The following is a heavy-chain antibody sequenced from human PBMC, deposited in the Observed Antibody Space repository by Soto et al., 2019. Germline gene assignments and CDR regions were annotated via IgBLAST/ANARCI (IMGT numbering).Heavy chain of an antibody. J-gene: IGHJ5*02. D-gene: IGHD1-1*01. CDR1: GFPFSSYS. CDR2: ITSRAFDI. V-gene: IGHV3-21*06. CDR3: TRRTGTTSAP. Sequence: EVQLVESGGGLVKPGGSLRLSCAASGFPFSSYSMCWVRQAPGKGLEWVSSITSRAFDIYYADSVKGRFSISRDNAKNSLYLQMNSLRGDDTAVYFCTRRTGTTSAPWGQGTLVTVSS.